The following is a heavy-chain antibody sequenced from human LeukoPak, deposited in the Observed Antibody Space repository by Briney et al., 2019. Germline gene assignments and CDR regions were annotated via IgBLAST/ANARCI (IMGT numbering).Heavy chain of an antibody. Sequence: SETLSLTCTVSGDSISSNNWWSWVRQTPGEGLEWIGETYHSGSTNYNSSLKSRVTISVDKAKRQFSLKLSSVTAADTAVYLCARRSGGFDYWGQRTLVTVSS. CDR1: GDSISSNNW. D-gene: IGHD3-16*01. J-gene: IGHJ4*02. CDR2: TYHSGST. V-gene: IGHV4-4*02. CDR3: ARRSGGFDY.